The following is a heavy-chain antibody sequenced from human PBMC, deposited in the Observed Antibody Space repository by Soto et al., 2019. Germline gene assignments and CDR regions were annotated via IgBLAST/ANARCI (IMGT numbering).Heavy chain of an antibody. CDR1: GGSVSSGSYY. D-gene: IGHD6-13*01. CDR3: ARDQRLAAAGTTYYYGMDV. CDR2: IYYSGST. J-gene: IGHJ6*02. Sequence: PSETLSLTCTVSGGSVSSGSYYWSWIRQPPGKGLEWIGYIYYSGSTNYNPSLKSRVTISVDTSKNQFSLKLSSVTAADTAVYYCARDQRLAAAGTTYYYGMDVWGQGTTVTVS. V-gene: IGHV4-61*01.